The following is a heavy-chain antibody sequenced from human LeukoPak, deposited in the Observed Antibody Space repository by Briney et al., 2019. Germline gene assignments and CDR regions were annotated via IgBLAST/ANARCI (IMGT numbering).Heavy chain of an antibody. CDR2: MNPNSGNT. V-gene: IGHV1-8*01. Sequence: ASVKVSCKASGYTFTSYDINWVRQATGQGLEWMGWMNPNSGNTGYAQKFQGRVIMTRNTSISTAYMELSSLRSDDTAVYYCARLLSSSWYGSYYYYYMDVWGKGTTVTISS. D-gene: IGHD6-13*01. CDR1: GYTFTSYD. J-gene: IGHJ6*03. CDR3: ARLLSSSWYGSYYYYYMDV.